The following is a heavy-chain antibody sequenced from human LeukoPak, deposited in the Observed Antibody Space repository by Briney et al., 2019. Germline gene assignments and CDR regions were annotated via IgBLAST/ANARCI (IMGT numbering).Heavy chain of an antibody. J-gene: IGHJ4*02. CDR3: ARYRHDYGEQFDY. CDR1: GGSMSTTNFY. CDR2: IYHSGST. D-gene: IGHD4-17*01. Sequence: PSETLSLTCTVSGGSMSTTNFYWGWIRQPPGKGLEWIGSIYHSGSTYYNPSLKSRVTISVDTSKNQFSLKLGSVTAADTAVYYCARYRHDYGEQFDYWGQGTLVTVSS. V-gene: IGHV4-39*07.